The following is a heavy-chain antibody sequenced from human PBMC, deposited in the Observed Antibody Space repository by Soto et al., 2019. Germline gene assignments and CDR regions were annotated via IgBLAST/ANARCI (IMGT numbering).Heavy chain of an antibody. J-gene: IGHJ5*02. V-gene: IGHV3-66*01. D-gene: IGHD6-6*01. CDR1: GFTVSSNY. CDR3: AREPSSRLGAWFDP. CDR2: IYSGGST. Sequence: QPGGSLRLSCAASGFTVSSNYMSWVRQAPGKGLEWVSVIYSGGSTYYADSVKGRFTISRDNSKNTLYLQMNSLRAEDTAVYYCAREPSSRLGAWFDPWGQGTLVTVSS.